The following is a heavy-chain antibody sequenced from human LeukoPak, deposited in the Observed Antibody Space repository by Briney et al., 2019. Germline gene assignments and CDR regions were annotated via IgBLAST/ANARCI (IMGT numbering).Heavy chain of an antibody. V-gene: IGHV4-34*01. Sequence: SETPSLTCAVYGGSFSGYYWSWIRQPPGKGLEWIGEINHSGSTNYNPSLKSRVTISVDTSKNQFSLKLSSVTAADTAVYYCARVSYRGPDRSRVDYWGQGTLVTVSS. J-gene: IGHJ4*02. CDR3: ARVSYRGPDRSRVDY. D-gene: IGHD3-16*02. CDR2: INHSGST. CDR1: GGSFSGYY.